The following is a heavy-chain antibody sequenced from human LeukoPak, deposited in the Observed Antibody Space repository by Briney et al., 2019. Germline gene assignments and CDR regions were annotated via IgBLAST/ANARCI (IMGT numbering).Heavy chain of an antibody. CDR3: AKDFYDSSGSRYDY. CDR2: ISGSGGST. J-gene: IGHJ4*02. V-gene: IGHV3-23*01. D-gene: IGHD3-22*01. CDR1: GFTFSSYA. Sequence: GGSLRLSCAASGFTFSSYAMSWVRQAPGKGLEWVSAISGSGGSTYYADSVKGRFTNSRDNSKNTLYLQMNSLRAEDTAVYYCAKDFYDSSGSRYDYWGQGTLVTVSS.